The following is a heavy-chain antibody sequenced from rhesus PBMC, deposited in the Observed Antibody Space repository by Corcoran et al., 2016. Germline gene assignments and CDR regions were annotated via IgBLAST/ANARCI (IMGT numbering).Heavy chain of an antibody. CDR1: GGSISDAYY. CDR3: ASIAGTTGFVVFDY. CDR2: IYGRGGGT. J-gene: IGHJ4*01. D-gene: IGHD1-20*01. Sequence: QVQLQESGPGLVKPSETLSLTCAVSGGSISDAYYWSWIRQPPWKGLEWIGYIYGRGGGTNYNPSLKIRVTMSIDTSKKRFSLKLSSVTAADTAVYYCASIAGTTGFVVFDYWGQGVLVTVSS. V-gene: IGHV4-106*01.